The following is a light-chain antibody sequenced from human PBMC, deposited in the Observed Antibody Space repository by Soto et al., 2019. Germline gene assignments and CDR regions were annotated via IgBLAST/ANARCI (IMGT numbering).Light chain of an antibody. CDR3: QQYASSPWT. CDR1: ETVRTGS. CDR2: GAS. Sequence: EIVLTQSPATLSLSPGEKATLSCRASETVRTGSLAWYQQKPGQAPRLLIFGASVRATDIPDRFSGSGSGTDFTLTITRLAPEDFAVYHCQQYASSPWTFGQGTKLVIK. V-gene: IGKV3-20*01. J-gene: IGKJ1*01.